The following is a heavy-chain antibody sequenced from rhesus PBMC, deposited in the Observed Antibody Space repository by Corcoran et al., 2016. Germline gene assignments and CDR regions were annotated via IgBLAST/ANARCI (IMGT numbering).Heavy chain of an antibody. J-gene: IGHJ4*01. V-gene: IGHV4-173*01. D-gene: IGHD3-9*01. CDR3: ARGGYEDDYGYYYTGFDY. CDR1: GGSISSNY. Sequence: QLQLQESGPGLVKPSETLSLTCAVSGGSISSNYWSWIRQPPGKGLEWIGRISGGGAGTDYNPSRESRGTSSPDTSQHRFSLKLSSVTAADTAVYDCARGGYEDDYGYYYTGFDYWGQGVLVTVSS. CDR2: ISGGGAGT.